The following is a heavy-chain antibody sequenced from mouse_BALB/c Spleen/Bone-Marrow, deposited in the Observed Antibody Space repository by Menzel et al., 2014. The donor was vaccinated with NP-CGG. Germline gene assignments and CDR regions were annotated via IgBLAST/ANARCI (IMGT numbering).Heavy chain of an antibody. D-gene: IGHD1-2*01. CDR3: AREDITTAYFDY. CDR1: GYTSTGYT. J-gene: IGHJ2*01. CDR2: IAPRSGYT. Sequence: VQLQQSASELARPGASVRLSCRASGYTSTGYTMQWVKQRPGQGLEWIGYIAPRSGYTDYNQKFKDKTTLTADKSSSTAYMQLSRLTSEDSAVYYRAREDITTAYFDYWGQGTTLTVSS. V-gene: IGHV1-4*02.